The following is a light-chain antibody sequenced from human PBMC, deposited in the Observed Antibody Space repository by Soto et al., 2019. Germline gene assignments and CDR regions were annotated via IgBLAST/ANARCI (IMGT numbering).Light chain of an antibody. CDR3: LQYNHYPLT. CDR1: QSISMW. V-gene: IGKV1-5*03. J-gene: IGKJ4*01. Sequence: DIQMTQSPSTLSASVGDRVTITCRASQSISMWLAWYQQKPGKAPNLLIYKASSLEGGVPSRFSGSASGTEFTLTISSLQPDDFATYFCLQYNHYPLTFGGGTRVEIK. CDR2: KAS.